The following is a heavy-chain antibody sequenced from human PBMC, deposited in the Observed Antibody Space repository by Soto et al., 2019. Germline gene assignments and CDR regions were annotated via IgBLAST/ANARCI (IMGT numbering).Heavy chain of an antibody. Sequence: PGGSLRLSCAASGFTFSSYAMSWVRQAPGKGLEWVANIGPNGGAKHYVDSVKGRFAISRDNAKNSLSLEMNSLRDEDTAVYYCARGRSLDMWGQGTMVTVSS. CDR1: GFTFSSYA. CDR3: ARGRSLDM. V-gene: IGHV3-7*03. J-gene: IGHJ3*02. CDR2: IGPNGGAK.